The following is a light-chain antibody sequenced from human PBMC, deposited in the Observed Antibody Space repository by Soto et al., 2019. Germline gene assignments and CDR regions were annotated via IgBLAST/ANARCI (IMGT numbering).Light chain of an antibody. CDR3: QQYNDWPLT. J-gene: IGKJ1*01. V-gene: IGKV3-15*01. Sequence: ELVMTQSPDTLSVSPWERATLLCRASQSVRNNLAWYQQKPGQAPRLLIYGVSTRATGVPARFSGSGSGTDFTLTISRLEPEDFALYYCQQYNDWPLTFGQGTKVDIK. CDR2: GVS. CDR1: QSVRNN.